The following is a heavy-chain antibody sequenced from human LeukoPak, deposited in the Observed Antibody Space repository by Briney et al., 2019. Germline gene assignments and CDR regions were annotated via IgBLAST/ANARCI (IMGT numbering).Heavy chain of an antibody. J-gene: IGHJ4*02. CDR3: ARVQLERSGEPFDY. CDR1: GYTFTGYY. CDR2: INLNSGKT. D-gene: IGHD1-1*01. V-gene: IGHV1-2*02. Sequence: ASVKVSCKASGYTFTGYYMHWLRQAPGQGFEWMGWINLNSGKTNYARKFQVRVTMTRDTSNSTTYMELRSLRSDDTAVYYCARVQLERSGEPFDYWGQGTLVTVSS.